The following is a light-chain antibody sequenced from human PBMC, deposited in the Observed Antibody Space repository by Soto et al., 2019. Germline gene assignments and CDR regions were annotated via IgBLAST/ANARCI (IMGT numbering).Light chain of an antibody. Sequence: ETLLTQSPATLSLSPGERATLSCRASQSLRRSSLAWYQQKPGQAPRLLIYGVSTRATGIPDRFSGSGSGTDFTLTISRLEPEDSARYSCQQYDTSPPTFGQGTKVDIK. V-gene: IGKV3-20*01. CDR2: GVS. CDR3: QQYDTSPPT. CDR1: QSLRRSS. J-gene: IGKJ1*01.